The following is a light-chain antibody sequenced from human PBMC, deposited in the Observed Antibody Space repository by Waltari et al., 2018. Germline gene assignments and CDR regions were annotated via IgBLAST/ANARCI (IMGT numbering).Light chain of an antibody. CDR1: QSVTAN. Sequence: EIVMTQFPATLSLSPGERATLSCRASQSVTANLAWYQQKPGQAPRLLIYGVSFRATDIPARFSGSGSGTDFTLTISSLQSEDFATYYCQHYNNWPFTFGGGTKVEIK. V-gene: IGKV3-15*01. CDR3: QHYNNWPFT. CDR2: GVS. J-gene: IGKJ4*01.